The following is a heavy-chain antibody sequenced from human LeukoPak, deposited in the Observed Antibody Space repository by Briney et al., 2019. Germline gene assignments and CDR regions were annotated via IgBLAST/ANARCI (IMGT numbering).Heavy chain of an antibody. J-gene: IGHJ5*02. V-gene: IGHV4-59*01. CDR2: IYYSGSA. CDR1: GGSISSYY. CDR3: ARVGRGTPNWFDP. D-gene: IGHD2-15*01. Sequence: SETLSLTCTVSGGSISSYYWSWIRQPPGKGPEWIGYIYYSGSADYNPSLKSRVTISVDTSKNQFPLKLTSVTAAGTATYYCARVGRGTPNWFDPWGQGTLVTVSS.